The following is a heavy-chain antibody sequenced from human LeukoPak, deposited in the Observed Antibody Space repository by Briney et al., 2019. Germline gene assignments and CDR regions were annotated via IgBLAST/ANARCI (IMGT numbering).Heavy chain of an antibody. Sequence: PSETLSLTCTVSGGSISSYYWSWIRQPPGKGLEWIGYIYYSGSTNYNPSLESRVTISVDTSKNQFSLKLSSVTAADTAVYYCARHGLTSLDYWGQGTLVTVSS. V-gene: IGHV4-59*08. J-gene: IGHJ4*02. CDR2: IYYSGST. CDR3: ARHGLTSLDY. D-gene: IGHD3-16*02. CDR1: GGSISSYY.